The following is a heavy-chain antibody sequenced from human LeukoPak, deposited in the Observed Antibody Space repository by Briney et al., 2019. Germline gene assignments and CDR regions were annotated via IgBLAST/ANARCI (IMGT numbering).Heavy chain of an antibody. D-gene: IGHD3-10*01. CDR3: ARVGTYYRSLDS. Sequence: SETLSLTCTVSGGSTNDASWNWIRKPPGQGLEWTGYIYHSGGTNYNPSLKSRVTISLDTSKNQFSLKLSSVTAADTAVYYCARVGTYYRSLDSWGQGTLVTVSS. CDR1: GGSTNDAS. CDR2: IYHSGGT. V-gene: IGHV4-59*01. J-gene: IGHJ4*02.